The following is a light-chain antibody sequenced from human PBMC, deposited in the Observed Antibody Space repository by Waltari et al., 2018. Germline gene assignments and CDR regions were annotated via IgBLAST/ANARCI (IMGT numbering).Light chain of an antibody. CDR1: QSVLSSSNNKDY. CDR3: QQYYSTPPRT. Sequence: DIVMTQSPDSLAVSLGERAPIHCKSSQSVLSSSNNKDYLAWYQQKPGQPPKLLIYWASTRESGVPDRFSGSGSGTDFTLTISSLQTEDVAVYYCQQYYSTPPRTFGQGTKVEIK. V-gene: IGKV4-1*01. J-gene: IGKJ1*01. CDR2: WAS.